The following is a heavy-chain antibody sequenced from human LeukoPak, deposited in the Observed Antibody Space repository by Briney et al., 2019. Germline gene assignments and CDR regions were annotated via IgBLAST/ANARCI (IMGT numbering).Heavy chain of an antibody. CDR2: IKQDGSEK. J-gene: IGHJ3*02. CDR1: GFTFSTYW. V-gene: IGHV3-7*01. Sequence: GGSLRLSCAASGFTFSTYWMSWARLAPGKGLEWVANIKQDGSEKYYVDSVKGRFTISRDNAKKSLYLQMNSLRAEDTAVYYCARAGFWSDVDAFDIWGQGTMVTVSS. CDR3: ARAGFWSDVDAFDI. D-gene: IGHD3-3*01.